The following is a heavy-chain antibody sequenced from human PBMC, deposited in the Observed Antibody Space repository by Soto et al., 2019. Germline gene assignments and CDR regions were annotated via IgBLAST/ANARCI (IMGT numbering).Heavy chain of an antibody. Sequence: GGSLRLSCAASGFTFSSYEMNWVRQAPGKGLEWVSYISSSGSTIYYADSVKGRFTISRDNAKNSLYLQMNSLRAEDTAVYYCARVRPMLRRYCGMDVWGQGTTVTVS. V-gene: IGHV3-48*03. D-gene: IGHD3-10*01. CDR3: ARVRPMLRRYCGMDV. J-gene: IGHJ6*02. CDR2: ISSSGSTI. CDR1: GFTFSSYE.